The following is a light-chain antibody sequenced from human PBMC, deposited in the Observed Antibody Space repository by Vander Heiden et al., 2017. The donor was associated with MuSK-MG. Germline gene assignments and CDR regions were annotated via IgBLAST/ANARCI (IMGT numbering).Light chain of an antibody. CDR2: DVS. CDR3: SSYTSSSPGLV. J-gene: IGLJ2*01. CDR1: SSDVGGYNY. V-gene: IGLV2-14*03. Sequence: QSALTQPPSVSGSPGQSVTISCTGTSSDVGGYNYVSWYQQHPGKAPKLLIYDVSNRPSGVSNRFSGSKSGNTASLTISGLQAEDEADYYCSSYTSSSPGLVFGGGTKLTVL.